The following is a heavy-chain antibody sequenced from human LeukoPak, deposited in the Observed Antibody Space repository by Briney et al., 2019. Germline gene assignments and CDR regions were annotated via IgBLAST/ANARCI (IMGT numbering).Heavy chain of an antibody. CDR1: GGSISSYY. V-gene: IGHV4-59*08. CDR3: ASGSYPYYYYGMDV. CDR2: IYYSGST. Sequence: SETLSLTCTVSGGSISSYYWSWIRQPPGKGLEWIGYIYYSGSTNYNPSLKSRVTISVDTSKNQFSLKLSSVTAADTAVYYCASGSYPYYYYGMDVWGQGTTVTVSS. J-gene: IGHJ6*02.